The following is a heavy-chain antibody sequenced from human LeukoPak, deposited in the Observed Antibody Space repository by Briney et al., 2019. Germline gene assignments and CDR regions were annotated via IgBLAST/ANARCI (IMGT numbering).Heavy chain of an antibody. Sequence: PGGSLRLSCAASGFTFINDDMHWVRQAPGKGLEWVACIEHDGRNKFYADSVKGRFTISRDNFAKTLYPQMNSLTREDTAVYYCAKRGPPPGSYGNWIDPWGQGTLVTVSS. CDR2: IEHDGRNK. V-gene: IGHV3-30*02. D-gene: IGHD2-15*01. CDR1: GFTFINDD. J-gene: IGHJ5*02. CDR3: AKRGPPPGSYGNWIDP.